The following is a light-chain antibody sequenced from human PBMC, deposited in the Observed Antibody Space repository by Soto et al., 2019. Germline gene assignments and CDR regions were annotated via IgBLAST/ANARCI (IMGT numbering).Light chain of an antibody. Sequence: DIQMTQSSSTLSASVGDRVTIPCRASQSISSWLAWYQQKQGKAPKXLIYDACSLDSGVPSRFSGSGSGTECTLTISSLQPDDFATYYCQQYNSCTLTFGGGTKVDIK. CDR1: QSISSW. V-gene: IGKV1-5*01. CDR2: DAC. CDR3: QQYNSCTLT. J-gene: IGKJ4*01.